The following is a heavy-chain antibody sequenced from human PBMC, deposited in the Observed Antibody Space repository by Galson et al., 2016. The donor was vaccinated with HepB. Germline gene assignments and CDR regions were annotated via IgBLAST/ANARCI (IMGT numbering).Heavy chain of an antibody. V-gene: IGHV4-59*08. CDR1: GGSINSYS. CDR2: IDDSGIT. J-gene: IGHJ3*02. Sequence: SETLSLTCTVSGGSINSYSWSWIRQPPGRGLEWIGFIDDSGITNYNPSPKSRVTTSVDTSKNHVSLRLTSVTAADTAVYYCARWRGLTGHAFDIWGRGTMVTVS. D-gene: IGHD7-27*01. CDR3: ARWRGLTGHAFDI.